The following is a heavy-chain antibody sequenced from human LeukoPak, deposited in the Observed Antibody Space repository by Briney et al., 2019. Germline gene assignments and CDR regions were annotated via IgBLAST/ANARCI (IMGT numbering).Heavy chain of an antibody. Sequence: GGPLRLSCAASGFTFSSYWMSWVRQAPGKGLEWVATIGHGGSEKFYVDSVKGRFTISRDNAKNTLFLQINSLRAGDTSVYYCARTVRWSAYFDYWGQGALVTVSS. D-gene: IGHD6-13*01. CDR1: GFTFSSYW. CDR3: ARTVRWSAYFDY. J-gene: IGHJ4*02. V-gene: IGHV3-7*01. CDR2: IGHGGSEK.